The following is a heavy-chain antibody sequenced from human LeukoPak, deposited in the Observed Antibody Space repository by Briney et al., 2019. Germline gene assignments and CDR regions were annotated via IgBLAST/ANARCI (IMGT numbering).Heavy chain of an antibody. V-gene: IGHV3-48*02. CDR3: ARGGLRYFDWLLDY. CDR2: ISSSSSTI. D-gene: IGHD3-9*01. CDR1: GFTFSSYS. J-gene: IGHJ4*02. Sequence: GGSLRLSCAASGFTFSSYSMNWVRQAPGKGLEWVSYISSSSSTIYYADSVKGRFTISRDNAKNSLYLQMNSLRDEDTAVYYCARGGLRYFDWLLDYWGRGTLVTVSS.